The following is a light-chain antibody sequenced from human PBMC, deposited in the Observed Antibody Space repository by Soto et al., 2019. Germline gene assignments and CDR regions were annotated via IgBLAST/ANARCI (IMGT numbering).Light chain of an antibody. Sequence: EVVVTQSPGTLSLSPGERATLSCRASQSVSSYLAWYQQKPGQAPRLLIYDASNRATGIPARFSGSGSGTDFTLTISSLEPEDFAVYYCQQRSNWPPTFGQGTRLE. V-gene: IGKV3-11*01. CDR2: DAS. CDR3: QQRSNWPPT. J-gene: IGKJ5*01. CDR1: QSVSSY.